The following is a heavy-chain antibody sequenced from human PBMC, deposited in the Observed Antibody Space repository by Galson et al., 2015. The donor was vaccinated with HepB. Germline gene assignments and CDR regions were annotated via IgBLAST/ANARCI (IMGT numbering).Heavy chain of an antibody. V-gene: IGHV5-51*01. CDR1: GYSFTTLW. D-gene: IGHD3-16*01. CDR2: IYPGDSTA. J-gene: IGHJ4*02. CDR3: ARHVRGSSDRERSLEY. Sequence: GAEVKKPGESLKISCKGSGYSFTTLWIGWVRQMPGKGLEWMGIIYPGDSTAKYSPSFQGQVTISVDQSISSAYLQWSSLKGSDTAMYYCARHVRGSSDRERSLEYWGQGTLVTVSA.